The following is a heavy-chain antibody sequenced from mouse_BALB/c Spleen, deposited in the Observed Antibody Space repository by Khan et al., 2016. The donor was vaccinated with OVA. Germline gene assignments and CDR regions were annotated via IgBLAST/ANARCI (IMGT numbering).Heavy chain of an antibody. Sequence: EVELVESGGDLVKPGGSLKLSCAASGFTFSTYGMSWVRQAPDKRLEWVATVSTGGSYTYYPDSVKGRFTISRDNAKNTLYLQMSGLRSEDTAMFYCTRLAYYYDSDGFAYLGQGTLVTVSA. D-gene: IGHD1-1*01. V-gene: IGHV5-6*01. CDR1: GFTFSTYG. CDR3: TRLAYYYDSDGFAY. CDR2: VSTGGSYT. J-gene: IGHJ3*01.